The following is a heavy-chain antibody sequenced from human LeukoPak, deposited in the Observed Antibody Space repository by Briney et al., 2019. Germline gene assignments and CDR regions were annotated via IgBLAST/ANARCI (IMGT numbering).Heavy chain of an antibody. CDR2: IYENGGTT. Sequence: GGSLRLSCVGSGFTFRSHAMSWVRQAPEKGLEFVSGIYENGGTTYYADSVKGRFTISRDNSKNTLYLQMNSLRAEDTAVYYCARDSSSWYFADYYYGMDVWGQGTTVTVSS. V-gene: IGHV3-23*01. CDR1: GFTFRSHA. J-gene: IGHJ6*02. D-gene: IGHD6-13*01. CDR3: ARDSSSWYFADYYYGMDV.